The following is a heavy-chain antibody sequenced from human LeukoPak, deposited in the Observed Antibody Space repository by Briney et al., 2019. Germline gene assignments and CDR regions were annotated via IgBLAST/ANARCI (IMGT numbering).Heavy chain of an antibody. J-gene: IGHJ4*02. V-gene: IGHV3-30-3*01. CDR3: AKVWELLEG. Sequence: GGSLRLSCAASGFTFSSYAMHWVRQAPGKGLEWVAVISYDGSNKYYADSVKGRFTISRDNSKNTLYLQMNSLRAEDTAVYYCAKVWELLEGWGQGTLVTVSS. CDR1: GFTFSSYA. D-gene: IGHD1-26*01. CDR2: ISYDGSNK.